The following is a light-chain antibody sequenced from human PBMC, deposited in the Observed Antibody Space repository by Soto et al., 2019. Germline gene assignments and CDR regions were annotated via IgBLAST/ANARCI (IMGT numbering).Light chain of an antibody. CDR3: AAWDDSLNGPV. V-gene: IGLV1-36*01. CDR2: YDD. J-gene: IGLJ2*01. Sequence: QSVLTQPPSVSGAPRQRVTISCSGSNSNIGNNAVNWYQQLPGKAPKLLIYYDDLLPSGVSDRFSGSKSGTSAPLAISGLQSEDEAGYYCAAWDDSLNGPVFGGGTQLTVL. CDR1: NSNIGNNA.